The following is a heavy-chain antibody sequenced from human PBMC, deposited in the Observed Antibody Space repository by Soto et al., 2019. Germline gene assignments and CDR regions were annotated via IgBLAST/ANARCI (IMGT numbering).Heavy chain of an antibody. CDR3: ARSNTVTTPYFDY. CDR1: GYTFTSYD. D-gene: IGHD4-17*01. Sequence: GASVKVSCKASGYTFTSYDINWVRQATGQGLEWMGWISANNGNTSYAQKLQGRVTITTDTSTSTAYMELRSLRSDDTAVYYCARSNTVTTPYFDYWGQRTLVTVSS. CDR2: ISANNGNT. V-gene: IGHV1-18*01. J-gene: IGHJ4*02.